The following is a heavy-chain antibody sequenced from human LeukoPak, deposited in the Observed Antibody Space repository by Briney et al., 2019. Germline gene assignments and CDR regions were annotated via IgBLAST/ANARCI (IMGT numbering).Heavy chain of an antibody. V-gene: IGHV3-30*02. CDR2: IRYDGSNK. CDR3: AKDMGATSDY. Sequence: GGSLRLSCAASGFTFSTYGMHWVRQAPGKGLEWVAFIRYDGSNKYYADSVKGRFTISRDNSKNTLYLQMNSLRAEDTAVYYCAKDMGATSDYWGQGTLVTVSS. D-gene: IGHD1-26*01. CDR1: GFTFSTYG. J-gene: IGHJ4*02.